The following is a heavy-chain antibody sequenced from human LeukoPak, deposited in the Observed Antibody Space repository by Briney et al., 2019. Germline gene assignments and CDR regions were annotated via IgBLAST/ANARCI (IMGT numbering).Heavy chain of an antibody. V-gene: IGHV4-4*07. Sequence: PSERLSLTCTVSGGSISSYYWSWIRQPAGKGLEWIGRIYTSGSTNYNPSLKSRVTMSVDTSKNQFSLKLSSVTAADTAVYYCARVKYDYGDKPHYYYYYYMDVWGKGTTVTISS. CDR3: ARVKYDYGDKPHYYYYYYMDV. CDR2: IYTSGST. J-gene: IGHJ6*03. CDR1: GGSISSYY. D-gene: IGHD4-17*01.